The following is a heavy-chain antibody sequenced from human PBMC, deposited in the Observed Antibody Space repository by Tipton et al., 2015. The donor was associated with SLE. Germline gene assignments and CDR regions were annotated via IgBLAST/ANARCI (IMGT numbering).Heavy chain of an antibody. CDR2: IHDSGAT. Sequence: TLSLTCTVSGGSIGSGDYYWSWIRQHPGKGLEWIGYIHDSGATFYNPSLRSRSAIAVDTSQNQFSLRLTSATAADTAVYYCARHLGASFDFWGQGILVTVSS. CDR1: GGSIGSGDYY. V-gene: IGHV4-31*03. CDR3: ARHLGASFDF. J-gene: IGHJ4*02.